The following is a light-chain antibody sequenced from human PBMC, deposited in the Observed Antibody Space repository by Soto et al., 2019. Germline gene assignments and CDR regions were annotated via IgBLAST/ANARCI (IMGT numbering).Light chain of an antibody. V-gene: IGLV2-14*01. CDR3: SSYTSSSTVV. CDR1: SSDVGGYNY. CDR2: EVS. Sequence: QSALTQPASVSGSPGQSITISCTGTSSDVGGYNYVSWYQQHPGKAPKLMIYEVSNRPSGVSNRFSGSKSGNTASLTNSGLQAEDEADYYCSSYTSSSTVVFGGATKLTVL. J-gene: IGLJ2*01.